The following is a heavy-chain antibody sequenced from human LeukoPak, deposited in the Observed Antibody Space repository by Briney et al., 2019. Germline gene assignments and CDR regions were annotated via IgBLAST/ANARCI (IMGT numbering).Heavy chain of an antibody. CDR3: ARQLLPSSGWHDY. D-gene: IGHD6-19*01. CDR1: GYTFSSYA. CDR2: IIPIFGTA. V-gene: IGHV1-69*13. Sequence: SVKVSCKASGYTFSSYAISWVRQAPGQGLEWMGGIIPIFGTANYAQKFQGRVTITADESTSTAYMELSSLRSEDTAVYYCARQLLPSSGWHDYWGQGTLVTVSS. J-gene: IGHJ4*02.